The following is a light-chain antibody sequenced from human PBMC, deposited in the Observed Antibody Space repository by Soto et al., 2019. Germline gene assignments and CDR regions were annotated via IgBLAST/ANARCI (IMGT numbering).Light chain of an antibody. CDR2: GTS. CDR3: QQYGSSPRT. J-gene: IGKJ1*01. CDR1: QSVGSSY. Sequence: EIVSTQSPGTLSLSPGERATLSCRASQSVGSSYLAWYQQKPGQAPRLLMFGTSNRATGIPDRFSGSGSGTDFTLTINSLEPEDFAVYYCQQYGSSPRTFGQGTKVEV. V-gene: IGKV3-20*01.